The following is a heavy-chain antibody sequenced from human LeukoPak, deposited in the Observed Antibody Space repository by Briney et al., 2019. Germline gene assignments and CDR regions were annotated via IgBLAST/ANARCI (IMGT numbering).Heavy chain of an antibody. J-gene: IGHJ4*02. Sequence: PGGSLRLSCAASGFTFGPYTMNWVRQAPGKGLEWIGEIYHSGSTNYNPSLKSRVTISVDKSKNQFSLKLSSVTAADTAVYYCARGSSGWYYFDYWGQGTLVTVSS. CDR1: GFTFGPYTM. D-gene: IGHD6-19*01. V-gene: IGHV4-4*02. CDR3: ARGSSGWYYFDY. CDR2: IYHSGST.